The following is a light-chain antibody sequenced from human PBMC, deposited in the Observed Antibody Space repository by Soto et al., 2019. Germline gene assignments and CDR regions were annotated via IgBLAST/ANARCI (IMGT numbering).Light chain of an antibody. J-gene: IGLJ1*01. CDR1: SSDVGGYNY. CDR2: DVS. CDR3: SSYTTSNTRQIV. V-gene: IGLV2-14*03. Sequence: QSVLTQPASVSGSPGQSITISCTGTSSDVGGYNYVSWYQHHPGKAPKLIIYDVSNRPSGVSIRFSGSKSDNTASLIISGLQPEDEADYHCSSYTTSNTRQIVFGTGTKVPS.